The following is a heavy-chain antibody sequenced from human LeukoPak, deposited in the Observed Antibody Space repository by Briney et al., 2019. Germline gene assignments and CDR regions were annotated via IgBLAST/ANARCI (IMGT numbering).Heavy chain of an antibody. CDR2: ISYDGSNK. V-gene: IGHV3-30*04. CDR1: GFTFSSYA. D-gene: IGHD6-13*01. J-gene: IGHJ4*02. Sequence: PGRSLRLSCAASGFTFSSYAMHWVRQAPGKGLEWVAIISYDGSNKYYADSVKGRFTISRDNSKNTLYLQMNSLRAEDTAVYYCARDTDSWYFGYWGQGTLVTVSS. CDR3: ARDTDSWYFGY.